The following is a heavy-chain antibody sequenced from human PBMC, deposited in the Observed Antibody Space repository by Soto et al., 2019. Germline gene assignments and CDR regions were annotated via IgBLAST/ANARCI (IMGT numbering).Heavy chain of an antibody. CDR1: GYTFTSYG. J-gene: IGHJ4*02. CDR3: ARDAAAGRDGPPFDY. V-gene: IGHV1-18*01. CDR2: ISAYNGNT. D-gene: IGHD6-25*01. Sequence: QVQLVQSGAEVKKPGASVKVSCKASGYTFTSYGISWVRQAPGQGLEWMGWISAYNGNTNYAQKLQGRVTMTTDTSXXTAYMELRSLRSDDTAVYYCARDAAAGRDGPPFDYWGQGTLVTVSS.